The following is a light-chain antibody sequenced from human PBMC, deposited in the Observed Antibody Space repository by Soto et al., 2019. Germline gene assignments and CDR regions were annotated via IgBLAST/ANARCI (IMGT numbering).Light chain of an antibody. CDR3: FSYAGSTYV. V-gene: IGLV2-23*02. J-gene: IGLJ1*01. CDR1: SSDIGSYNY. Sequence: QSVLTQPASVSGSPGQSITISCTGTSSDIGSYNYVAWYQQFPGKTPKLIIYEVRNRPSGVSFRFSGSKSGNTASLTISGLQAEDEADYYCFSYAGSTYVFGTGTKSPS. CDR2: EVR.